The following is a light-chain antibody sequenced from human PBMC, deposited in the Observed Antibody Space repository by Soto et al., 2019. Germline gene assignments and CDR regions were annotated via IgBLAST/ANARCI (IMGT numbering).Light chain of an antibody. V-gene: IGKV1-33*01. Sequence: DIQMTQSPASLSASVGDRVTITCRASQDINIFLSWFQQRPRQAPRLLIYAASKLQPGVPSRFSGGSSGSDFIFTIDNLQPEDFATYYCQQYDRLPPTFGRGTKL. CDR3: QQYDRLPPT. J-gene: IGKJ2*01. CDR1: QDINIF. CDR2: AAS.